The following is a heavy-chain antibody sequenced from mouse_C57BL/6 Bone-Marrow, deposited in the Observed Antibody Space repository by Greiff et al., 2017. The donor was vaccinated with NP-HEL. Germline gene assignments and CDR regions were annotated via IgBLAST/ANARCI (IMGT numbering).Heavy chain of an antibody. J-gene: IGHJ3*01. V-gene: IGHV1-50*01. Sequence: QVQLQQPGVELVKPGASVKLSCKASGYTFTSYWMQWVKQRPGQGLEWIGEIDPSDSYTNYNQKFKGKATLTVDTSSSTAYMQLSSLTSEDSAVYYCARYYEGAWFAYWGQGTLVTVSA. D-gene: IGHD1-1*01. CDR2: IDPSDSYT. CDR1: GYTFTSYW. CDR3: ARYYEGAWFAY.